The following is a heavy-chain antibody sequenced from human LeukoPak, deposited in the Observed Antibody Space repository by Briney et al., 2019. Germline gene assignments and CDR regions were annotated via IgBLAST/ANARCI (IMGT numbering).Heavy chain of an antibody. CDR3: AKEPPDYCSGGSCYVYYGMDV. V-gene: IGHV3-23*01. J-gene: IGHJ6*02. CDR2: ISGSGGST. CDR1: GFTFSSYA. Sequence: GGSLRLSCAASGFTFSSYAMSWVRQAPGNGLEWVSAISGSGGSTYYADSVKGRFTISRDNSKNTLYLQMNSLRAEDTAVYYCAKEPPDYCSGGSCYVYYGMDVWGQGTTVTVSS. D-gene: IGHD2-15*01.